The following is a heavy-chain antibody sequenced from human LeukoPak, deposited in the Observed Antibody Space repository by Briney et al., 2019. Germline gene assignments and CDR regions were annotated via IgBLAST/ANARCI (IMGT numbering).Heavy chain of an antibody. CDR1: GYTFTSYD. CDR3: AREGYGDYLSTGGYYYYGMDV. Sequence: ASVKVSCKTSGYTFTSYDINWVRQATGQGPEWMGWMNPNSGDTNYAPKFQGRVTMTRNTSIATAYMELSRLRSDDTAVYYCAREGYGDYLSTGGYYYYGMDVWGQGTTVTVSS. J-gene: IGHJ6*02. CDR2: MNPNSGDT. D-gene: IGHD4-17*01. V-gene: IGHV1-8*01.